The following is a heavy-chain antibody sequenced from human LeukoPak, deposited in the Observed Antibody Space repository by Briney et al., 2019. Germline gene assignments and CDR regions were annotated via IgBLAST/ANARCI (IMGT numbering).Heavy chain of an antibody. CDR3: AKSNGYGLVDS. V-gene: IGHV4-59*02. Sequence: SETLSLTCTVSGGSVSDYYWSWLRQSPGKGLEWIGYIYYTGSTSYNPSLRSRVTMSADTSKNQFSLKLSSVTAADTAVYYCAKSNGYGLVDSWGQGTMVTVSS. CDR2: IYYTGST. D-gene: IGHD3-10*01. CDR1: GGSVSDYY. J-gene: IGHJ3*01.